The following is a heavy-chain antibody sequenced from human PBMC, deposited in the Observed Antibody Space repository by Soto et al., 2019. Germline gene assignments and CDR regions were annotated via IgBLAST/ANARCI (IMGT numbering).Heavy chain of an antibody. CDR2: ISYDGSNK. CDR3: ARDPAPPSIFGVVMHYFDY. V-gene: IGHV3-30-3*01. J-gene: IGHJ4*02. D-gene: IGHD3-3*01. CDR1: GFTFSSYA. Sequence: QVQLVESGGGVVQPGRSLRLSCAASGFTFSSYAMHWVRQAPGKGLEWVAVISYDGSNKYYADSVKGRFTISRDNSKNTLYLQMNSLRAEDTAVYYCARDPAPPSIFGVVMHYFDYWGQGTLVTVSS.